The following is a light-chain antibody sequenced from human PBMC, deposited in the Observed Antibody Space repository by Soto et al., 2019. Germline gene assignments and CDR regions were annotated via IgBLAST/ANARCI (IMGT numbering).Light chain of an antibody. CDR2: AAS. V-gene: IGKV1-39*01. CDR1: QSISKY. CDR3: QQSYGTPLT. Sequence: DMEMTQSPSSLSASVGDRVTITCRASQSISKYLNWYQHKPGKVPKLLIHAASSLKSGAPTRFSGSGSATYFPLTINILQPEDFATYYCQQSYGTPLTFGGGTKIEIK. J-gene: IGKJ4*01.